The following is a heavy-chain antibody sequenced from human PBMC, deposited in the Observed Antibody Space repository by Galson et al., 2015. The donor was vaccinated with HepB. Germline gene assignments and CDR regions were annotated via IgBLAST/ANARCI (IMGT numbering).Heavy chain of an antibody. Sequence: LSLTCTVSGGSISSGGYYWSWIRQHPGKGLEWIGYIYNSGYTFYNPSLESRLTISADTSKIQFSLRLSSVTAADTAMYYCARAAYDNTGSLTRHRTPFAFDIWGQGTVVTVSS. J-gene: IGHJ3*02. V-gene: IGHV4-31*03. CDR2: IYNSGYT. D-gene: IGHD3-22*01. CDR1: GGSISSGGYY. CDR3: ARAAYDNTGSLTRHRTPFAFDI.